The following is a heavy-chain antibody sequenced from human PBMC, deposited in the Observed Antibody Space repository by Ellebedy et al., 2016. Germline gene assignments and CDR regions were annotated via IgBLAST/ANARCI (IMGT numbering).Heavy chain of an antibody. CDR2: INHSGST. CDR1: GGSFSGYY. D-gene: IGHD3-16*01. V-gene: IGHV4-34*01. Sequence: SETLSLTXVVYGGSFSGYYWSWICQPPGKGMEWIGEINHSGSTNYHPSLKSRVTISVDTSKNQFSLKLSSVTAADTAVYYCARSKWNTFEAFDIWGQGTMVTVSS. CDR3: ARSKWNTFEAFDI. J-gene: IGHJ3*02.